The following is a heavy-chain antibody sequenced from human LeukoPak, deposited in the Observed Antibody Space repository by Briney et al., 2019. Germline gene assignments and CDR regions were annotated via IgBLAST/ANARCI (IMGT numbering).Heavy chain of an antibody. D-gene: IGHD7-27*01. CDR3: AGAPGGGEF. CDR2: ISSSSSYI. Sequence: GGSLRLSCASSGFTFSSYSMNWVCQAPGKGLEWVSSISSSSSYIYCADSVKGRFTISRDNAKNSLYLQMNSLRAEDTAVYYFAGAPGGGEFWGQGTLVTVPS. J-gene: IGHJ4*02. CDR1: GFTFSSYS. V-gene: IGHV3-21*01.